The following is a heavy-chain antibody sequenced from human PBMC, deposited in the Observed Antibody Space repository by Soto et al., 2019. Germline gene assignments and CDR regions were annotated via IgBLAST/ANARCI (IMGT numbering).Heavy chain of an antibody. CDR1: GYTFTSYG. CDR2: ISAYNGNT. Sequence: ASVKVSCKASGYTFTSYGISWVRQAPGQGLEWMGWISAYNGNTNYAQKLQGRVTMTTDTSTSTAYMELRSLRSDDTAVYYCARVRYYGSGSSECWFDPWGQGTLVTVSS. D-gene: IGHD3-10*01. CDR3: ARVRYYGSGSSECWFDP. V-gene: IGHV1-18*01. J-gene: IGHJ5*02.